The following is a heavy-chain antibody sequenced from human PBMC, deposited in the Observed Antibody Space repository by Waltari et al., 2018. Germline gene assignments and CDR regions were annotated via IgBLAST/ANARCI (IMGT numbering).Heavy chain of an antibody. Sequence: QVQLVQSGAEVKKPGASVKVSCKASGYTFTSYDINWVRQATGQGLEWMGWMNPSSGNTGYAQKFQGRVTITADESTSTAYMELSSLRSEDTAVYYCARGGIGYCSSTSCYYFDYWGQGTLVTVSS. CDR3: ARGGIGYCSSTSCYYFDY. V-gene: IGHV1-8*01. J-gene: IGHJ4*02. D-gene: IGHD2-2*01. CDR2: MNPSSGNT. CDR1: GYTFTSYD.